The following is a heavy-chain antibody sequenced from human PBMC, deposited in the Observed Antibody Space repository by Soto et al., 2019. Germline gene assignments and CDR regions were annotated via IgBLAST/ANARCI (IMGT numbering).Heavy chain of an antibody. J-gene: IGHJ4*02. V-gene: IGHV1-69*06. D-gene: IGHD5-18*01. CDR2: IIPIFDTP. Sequence: QVQLVQSGAEVKKPGSSVKVSCKTSGGTFSTYAINWVRQAPGQGLEWMGGIIPIFDTPHYAQKFQGRVTINADKSTSTAFMELSSLRSEYTALYYCARGRVETAMVTGFNFWGQGTLVTVSS. CDR3: ARGRVETAMVTGFNF. CDR1: GGTFSTYA.